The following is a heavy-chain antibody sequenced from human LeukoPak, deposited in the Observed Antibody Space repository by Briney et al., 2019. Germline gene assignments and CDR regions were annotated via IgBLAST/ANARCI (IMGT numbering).Heavy chain of an antibody. CDR1: GGSISSYY. D-gene: IGHD3-10*01. Sequence: PSETLSLTCTVSGGSISSYYWSWIRQPPGKGLEWIGYIYYSGSTNYNPSLKNRVTISVDTSKNQFSLKLSSVTAADTAVYYCARLATRITMVRGVTRNWFDPWGQGTLVTVSS. V-gene: IGHV4-59*08. J-gene: IGHJ5*02. CDR3: ARLATRITMVRGVTRNWFDP. CDR2: IYYSGST.